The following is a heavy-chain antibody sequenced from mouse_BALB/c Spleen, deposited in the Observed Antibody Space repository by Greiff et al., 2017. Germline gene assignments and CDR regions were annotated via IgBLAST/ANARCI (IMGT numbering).Heavy chain of an antibody. V-gene: IGHV1-77*01. CDR2: IYPGSGNT. Sequence: VQLQQSGAELARPGASVKLSCKASGYTFTDYYINWVKQRTGQGLEWIGEIYPGSGNTYYNEKFKGKATLTADKSSSTAYMQLSSLTSEDSAVYFCARRYYGQYYFDYWGQGTTLTVSS. CDR1: GYTFTDYY. J-gene: IGHJ2*01. D-gene: IGHD1-2*01. CDR3: ARRYYGQYYFDY.